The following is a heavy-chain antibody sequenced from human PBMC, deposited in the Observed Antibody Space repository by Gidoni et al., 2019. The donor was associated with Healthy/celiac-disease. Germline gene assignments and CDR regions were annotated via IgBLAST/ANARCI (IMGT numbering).Heavy chain of an antibody. J-gene: IGHJ6*02. CDR1: GGTFSSYA. CDR2: IIPSFGTA. D-gene: IGHD2-15*01. CDR3: ARDAGHIVVVVAAINNYYYYGMDV. Sequence: QVQLVQSGAEVKKPGSSVKVSCKASGGTFSSYALRWFRQAPGQGFEWMGGIIPSFGTANYAQKFQGRVTITADKSTSTAYMELSSLRSEDTAVYYCARDAGHIVVVVAAINNYYYYGMDVWGQGTTVTVSS. V-gene: IGHV1-69*06.